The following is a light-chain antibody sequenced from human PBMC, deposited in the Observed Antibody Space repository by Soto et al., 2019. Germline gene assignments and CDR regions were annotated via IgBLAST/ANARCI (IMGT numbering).Light chain of an antibody. V-gene: IGLV2-8*01. CDR1: SSDVGGYNY. CDR2: EVS. Sequence: QSVLTQPPSASGSAGQSVTISCTGTSSDVGGYNYVSWYQQHPGKAPKLMIYEVSKRPSGVPDRFSGSKSGNTASLTVSGLQAEDEADYYCSSYAGSSNVVFGGGTQLTVL. J-gene: IGLJ2*01. CDR3: SSYAGSSNVV.